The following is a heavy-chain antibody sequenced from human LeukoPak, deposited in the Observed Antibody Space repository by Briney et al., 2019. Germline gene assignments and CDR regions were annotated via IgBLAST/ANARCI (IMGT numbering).Heavy chain of an antibody. Sequence: GGSRRLSCAAAGFTFSSYWMHWVRQAPGRVLVCVVRINNDGRSTIYAHAVKGRFTISRDNAKNTLYLQMNSLSAEDTAVYYCARERYNWNYVYGAFDIWGQGTMVTVSS. D-gene: IGHD1-7*01. CDR2: INNDGRST. V-gene: IGHV3-74*01. CDR3: ARERYNWNYVYGAFDI. CDR1: GFTFSSYW. J-gene: IGHJ3*02.